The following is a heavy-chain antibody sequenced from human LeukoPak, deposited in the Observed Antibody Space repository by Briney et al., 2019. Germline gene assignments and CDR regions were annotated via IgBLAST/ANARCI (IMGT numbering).Heavy chain of an antibody. CDR3: AREGSHYYDSSGYRGYWFDP. D-gene: IGHD3-22*01. CDR2: INPSGGST. CDR1: GYTFTSYY. V-gene: IGHV1-46*01. Sequence: ASVKVSCKASGYTFTSYYMHWVRQASGQGLEWMGIINPSGGSTSYAQKFQGRVTMTRDTSTSTVYMELSSLRSEDTAVYYCAREGSHYYDSSGYRGYWFDPWGQGTLVTVSS. J-gene: IGHJ5*02.